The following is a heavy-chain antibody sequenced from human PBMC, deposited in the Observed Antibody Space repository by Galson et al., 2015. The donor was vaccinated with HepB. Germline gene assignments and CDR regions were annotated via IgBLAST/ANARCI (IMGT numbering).Heavy chain of an antibody. V-gene: IGHV4-39*07. J-gene: IGHJ3*02. Sequence: TLSLTCTVSGGSISSSSYCWGWLRQPPGKGLEWIGSIYYRGSTKYNPSLKSRVTISVDTSKNQFSLKLSSVTAADTAVYYCARDLYYDSSGYLSRAFDIWGQGTMVTVSS. CDR2: IYYRGST. CDR3: ARDLYYDSSGYLSRAFDI. D-gene: IGHD3-22*01. CDR1: GGSISSSSYC.